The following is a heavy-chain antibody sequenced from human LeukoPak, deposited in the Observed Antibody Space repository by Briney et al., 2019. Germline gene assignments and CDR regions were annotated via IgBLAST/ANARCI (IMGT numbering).Heavy chain of an antibody. CDR2: INHSGST. D-gene: IGHD3-10*01. J-gene: IGHJ6*03. CDR3: ARGRTMVRGYHYYMDV. Sequence: SETLSLTCAVYGGSFSGYYWSWIRQPPGKGLEWIGEINHSGSTNYNPSLKSRVTISVDTSKNQFSLKLSSVTAADTAVYYCARGRTMVRGYHYYMDVWGKGTTVTVSS. V-gene: IGHV4-34*01. CDR1: GGSFSGYY.